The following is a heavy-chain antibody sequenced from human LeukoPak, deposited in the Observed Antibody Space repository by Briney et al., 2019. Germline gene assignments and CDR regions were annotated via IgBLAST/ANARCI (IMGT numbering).Heavy chain of an antibody. CDR1: GFTFSSYA. D-gene: IGHD1-14*01. CDR3: AKDFVRYNIQFDY. J-gene: IGHJ4*02. V-gene: IGHV3-23*01. CDR2: ISGSGGST. Sequence: GGSLRLSCAASGFTFSSYAMSWVRQAPGKGLEWVSAISGSGGSTYYADSVRGRFTISRDNSKNTLYLQMDSLRDEDTALYYCAKDFVRYNIQFDYWGQGALVTVSS.